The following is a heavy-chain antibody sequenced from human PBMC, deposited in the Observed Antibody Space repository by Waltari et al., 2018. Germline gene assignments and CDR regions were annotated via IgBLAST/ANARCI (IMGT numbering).Heavy chain of an antibody. J-gene: IGHJ6*03. Sequence: QVQLPESGPGLVKPSETLSLTCTVSGGSISSYYWSWIRQPAGKGLEWIGRIYTSGSTNYNPSLKSRVTMSVDTSKNQFSLKLSSVTAADTAVYYCARAPPNTAMPYYYYMDVWGKGTTVTVSS. V-gene: IGHV4-4*07. CDR2: IYTSGST. CDR1: GGSISSYY. CDR3: ARAPPNTAMPYYYYMDV. D-gene: IGHD2-2*01.